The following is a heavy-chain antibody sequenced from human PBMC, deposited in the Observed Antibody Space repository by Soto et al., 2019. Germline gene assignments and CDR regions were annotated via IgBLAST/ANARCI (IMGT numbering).Heavy chain of an antibody. D-gene: IGHD3-16*01. J-gene: IGHJ3*02. CDR3: AREKYEGAFDI. V-gene: IGHV4-59*01. Sequence: SETLSLTCTVSGGSISSYYWSWIRQPPGKGLEWIGYIYYSGSTNYNPSLKSRVTISVDTSKNQFSLKLSSVTAADTAVYYCAREKYEGAFDIWGQGTMVTVSS. CDR2: IYYSGST. CDR1: GGSISSYY.